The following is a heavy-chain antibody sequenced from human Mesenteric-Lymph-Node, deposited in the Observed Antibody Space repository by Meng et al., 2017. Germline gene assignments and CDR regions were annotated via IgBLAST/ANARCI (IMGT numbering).Heavy chain of an antibody. CDR1: GFTFTNYA. CDR3: AKLWWNGGRTFDI. V-gene: IGHV3-23*01. Sequence: GESLKISCAASGFTFTNYAMSWVRQAPGKGLQWVSTISGGDGSTSYVDSVKGRFTISKDISENTLHLQMNSLTADDTAIYYCAKLWWNGGRTFDIWGQGTRVT. J-gene: IGHJ3*02. CDR2: ISGGDGST. D-gene: IGHD1-1*01.